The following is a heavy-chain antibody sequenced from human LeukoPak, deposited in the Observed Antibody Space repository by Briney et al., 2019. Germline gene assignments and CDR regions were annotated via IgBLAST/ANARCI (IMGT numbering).Heavy chain of an antibody. Sequence: ASVKVSCKASGGTFSSYAISWVRQAPGQGLEWMGRIIPILGIANYAQKFQGRVTITADKSTSTAYMELSSLRSEDTAVYYCARDRFSGYYDYYYYGMDVWGQGTTVTVSS. D-gene: IGHD3-22*01. CDR3: ARDRFSGYYDYYYYGMDV. CDR2: IIPILGIA. V-gene: IGHV1-69*04. CDR1: GGTFSSYA. J-gene: IGHJ6*02.